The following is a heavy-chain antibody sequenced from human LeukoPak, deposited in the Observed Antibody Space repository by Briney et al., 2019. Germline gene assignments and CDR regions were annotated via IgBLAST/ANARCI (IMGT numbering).Heavy chain of an antibody. D-gene: IGHD3-10*01. CDR2: INHSGST. V-gene: IGHV4-34*01. Sequence: SETLSLTCAVYGGSFSGYYWSWIRQPPGKGLEWIGEINHSGSTNYNPSLKSRVTISVDTSKNQFSLKLSSVTAADTAVYYCARRATYYYGSGSYRNRFLDYWGQGTLVTVSS. CDR1: GGSFSGYY. J-gene: IGHJ4*02. CDR3: ARRATYYYGSGSYRNRFLDY.